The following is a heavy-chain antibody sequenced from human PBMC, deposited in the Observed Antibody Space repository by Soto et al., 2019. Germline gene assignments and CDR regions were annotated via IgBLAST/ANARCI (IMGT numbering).Heavy chain of an antibody. J-gene: IGHJ4*02. CDR2: VSDTGGST. CDR1: GFNFRNYG. V-gene: IGHV3-23*01. CDR3: AKAKDTAMGLFDY. D-gene: IGHD5-18*01. Sequence: GGSLRLSCVGSGFNFRNYGMNWVRQAPGKGLEWVSSVSDTGGSTYYADSVKGRFTISRDNSKSTLYLQMNSLRAEDTAVYYCAKAKDTAMGLFDYWGQGTLVTVS.